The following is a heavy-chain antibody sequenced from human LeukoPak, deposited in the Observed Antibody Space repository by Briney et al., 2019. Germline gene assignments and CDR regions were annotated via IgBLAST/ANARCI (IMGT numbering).Heavy chain of an antibody. V-gene: IGHV3-23*01. Sequence: GGSLRLSCAASGFTFSSYAVSWVRQAPGKGLEWVSAISGSGGGTYYADSVKGRFTTTRDNSKNTLYLQMNSLRAEDTAVYYCAKRRSGSSGWFPFDYWGQGTLVTVSS. D-gene: IGHD6-19*01. CDR1: GFTFSSYA. CDR2: ISGSGGGT. CDR3: AKRRSGSSGWFPFDY. J-gene: IGHJ4*02.